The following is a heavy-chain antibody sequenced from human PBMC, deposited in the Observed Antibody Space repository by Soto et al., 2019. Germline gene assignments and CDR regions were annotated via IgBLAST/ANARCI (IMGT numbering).Heavy chain of an antibody. J-gene: IGHJ6*03. CDR3: ARGRDSSGLDYYYYYYMDV. CDR1: GYTLTELS. D-gene: IGHD4-4*01. Sequence: ASVKVSCKVSGYTLTELSMHWVRQAPGQGLEWMGWINPNSGGTNYAQKFQGWVTMTRDTSISTAYMELSRLRSDDTAVYYCARGRDSSGLDYYYYYYMDVWGKGTTVTVSS. V-gene: IGHV1-2*04. CDR2: INPNSGGT.